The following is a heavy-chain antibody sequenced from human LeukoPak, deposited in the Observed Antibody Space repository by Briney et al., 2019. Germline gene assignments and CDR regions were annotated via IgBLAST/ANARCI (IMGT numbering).Heavy chain of an antibody. CDR1: GGSLSGYY. D-gene: IGHD6-19*01. J-gene: IGHJ5*02. CDR2: IHTSGST. CDR3: ARIMSVAAGSGWFDP. V-gene: IGHV4-4*07. Sequence: SETLSLTCSVSGGSLSGYYWTWIRQPAGKGLEWIGRIHTSGSTTYRPSLKSRVSMSIDTSKSQITLRLRSVTTADMAVYYCARIMSVAAGSGWFDPWGQGILVTVSS.